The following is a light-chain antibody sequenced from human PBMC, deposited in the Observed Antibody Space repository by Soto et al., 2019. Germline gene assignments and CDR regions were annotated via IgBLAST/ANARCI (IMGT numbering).Light chain of an antibody. CDR2: KAI. CDR3: QRYNDYQYV. V-gene: IGKV1-5*03. CDR1: QSITTW. Sequence: DIQMTQSPSTLSASVGDRVTITCRASQSITTWLAWYQQKPGKAPKLLIYKAINLQSGVPSRFGGSGSGTEFTLTISSLQPDDFGTYYCQRYNDYQYVFGQGTKLDMK. J-gene: IGKJ2*01.